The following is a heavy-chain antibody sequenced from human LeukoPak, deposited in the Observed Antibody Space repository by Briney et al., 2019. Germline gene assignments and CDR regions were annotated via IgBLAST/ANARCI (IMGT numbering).Heavy chain of an antibody. Sequence: SETLSLTCTVSGGSISSSSYYWSWIRQPPGKGLEWIGEINHSGSTNYNPSLKSRVTISVDTSKNQFSLKLSSVTAADTAVYYCARARFFGSSWYSYFDYWGQGTLVTVSS. CDR3: ARARFFGSSWYSYFDY. J-gene: IGHJ4*02. D-gene: IGHD6-13*01. CDR1: GGSISSSSYY. CDR2: INHSGST. V-gene: IGHV4-39*07.